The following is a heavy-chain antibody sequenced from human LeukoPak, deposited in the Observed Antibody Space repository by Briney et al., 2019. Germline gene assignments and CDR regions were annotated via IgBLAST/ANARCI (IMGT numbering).Heavy chain of an antibody. Sequence: GASVKVSCKASGGTFSGYAISWVRQAPGQGLEWMGWINTNTGNPTYAQGFTGRFVFSLDTSVSTAYLQISSLKAEDTAVYYCAREGGYYYYYMDVWGKGTTVTVSS. CDR2: INTNTGNP. CDR3: AREGGYYYYYMDV. CDR1: GGTFSGYA. J-gene: IGHJ6*03. V-gene: IGHV7-4-1*02. D-gene: IGHD3-16*01.